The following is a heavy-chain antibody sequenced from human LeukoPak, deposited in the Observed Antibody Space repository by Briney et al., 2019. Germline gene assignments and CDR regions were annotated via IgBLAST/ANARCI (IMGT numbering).Heavy chain of an antibody. CDR3: ARDEWEHNY. CDR1: SGSVSSSGYY. D-gene: IGHD1-26*01. Sequence: PSETLSLTCTVSSGSVSSSGYYWSWIRQHPAKGLEWIGYISYSGSTYYNPSLKSRLTISLDKSENQFSLKLSSVTEADTAVYYCARDEWEHNYWGQGILVTVSS. CDR2: ISYSGST. V-gene: IGHV4-31*03. J-gene: IGHJ4*02.